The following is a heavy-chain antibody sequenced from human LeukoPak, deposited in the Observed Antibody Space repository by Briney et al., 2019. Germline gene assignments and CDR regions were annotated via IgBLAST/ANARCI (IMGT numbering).Heavy chain of an antibody. CDR2: ISAYNGNT. Sequence: ASVKVSCKASGGTFSSYAISWVRQAPGQGLEWMGWISAYNGNTNYAQKLQGRVTMTTDTSTSTAYMELRSLRSDDTAVYYCARGLLWFGAPGNYYMDVWGKGTTVTISS. D-gene: IGHD3-10*01. J-gene: IGHJ6*03. V-gene: IGHV1-18*01. CDR3: ARGLLWFGAPGNYYMDV. CDR1: GGTFSSYA.